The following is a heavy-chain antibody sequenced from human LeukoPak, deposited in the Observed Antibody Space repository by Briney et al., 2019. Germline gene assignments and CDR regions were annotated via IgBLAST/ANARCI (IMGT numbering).Heavy chain of an antibody. CDR1: GGSISSYY. D-gene: IGHD3-22*01. CDR3: ARSSGYYFFDY. V-gene: IGHV4-59*01. CDR2: IYYSGST. Sequence: PSETLSLTCTVSGGSISSYYWSWIRQLPGKGLEWIGYIYYSGSTNYNPSLKSRVTISVDTSKNQFSLKLSSVTAADTAVYYCARSSGYYFFDYWGQGTLVTVSS. J-gene: IGHJ4*02.